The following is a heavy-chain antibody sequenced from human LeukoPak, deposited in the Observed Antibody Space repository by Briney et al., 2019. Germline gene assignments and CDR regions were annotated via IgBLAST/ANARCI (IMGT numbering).Heavy chain of an antibody. CDR3: ARTTYFYDTSGYYYGN. J-gene: IGHJ4*02. CDR1: GGSFSGYH. V-gene: IGHV4-34*01. D-gene: IGHD3-22*01. Sequence: SETLSLTCGVYGGSFSGYHWGWIRQPPGKGLEWIGEIKYSGSSNYNPSLKSRVNISVDTSKNQFSLKLSSVTAADTAVYYCARTTYFYDTSGYYYGNWGQGTLVTVSS. CDR2: IKYSGSS.